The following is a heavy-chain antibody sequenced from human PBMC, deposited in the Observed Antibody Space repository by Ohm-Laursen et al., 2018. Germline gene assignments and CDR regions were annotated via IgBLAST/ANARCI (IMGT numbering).Heavy chain of an antibody. D-gene: IGHD3-3*01. CDR2: IFSNDEK. V-gene: IGHV2-26*01. CDR3: ARMTGTTIFGVYGMDV. J-gene: IGHJ6*02. CDR1: GFSLSNARMG. Sequence: TQTLTLTCTVSGFSLSNARMGVSWIRQPPGKALEWLAHIFSNDEKSYSTSLKSRLTISKDTSKSQVVLTMTNMDPVDTATYYCARMTGTTIFGVYGMDVWGQGTTVTVSS.